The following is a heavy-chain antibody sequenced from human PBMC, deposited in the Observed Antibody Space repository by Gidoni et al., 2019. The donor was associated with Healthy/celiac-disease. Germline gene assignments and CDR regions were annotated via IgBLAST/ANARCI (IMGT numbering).Heavy chain of an antibody. Sequence: EVQLVESGGGLVQPGGSLRLSFAPSGFTFSSYWMHWVRQAPGKGLVWVSRIHSDGSSTSYADSVKGRFTISRDNAKNTLYVQMNSLRAEDTAVYYCAREGSGWSYLDYWGQGTLVTVSS. D-gene: IGHD6-19*01. V-gene: IGHV3-74*01. J-gene: IGHJ4*02. CDR1: GFTFSSYW. CDR2: IHSDGSST. CDR3: AREGSGWSYLDY.